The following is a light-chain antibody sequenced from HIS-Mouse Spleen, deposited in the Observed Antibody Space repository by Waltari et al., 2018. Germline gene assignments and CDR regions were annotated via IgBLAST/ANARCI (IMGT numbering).Light chain of an antibody. CDR2: KDS. CDR3: YSSADNNLRV. CDR1: VLAKKY. V-gene: IGLV3-27*01. Sequence: SYELTQPSSVSVSPGQTARITCSGDVLAKKYARWFQQKPGQAPVLVIYKDSERPSGIPGRFSGSRSGTTSTLALSGAQVEDEADYYCYSSADNNLRVFGGGTKLTVL. J-gene: IGLJ3*02.